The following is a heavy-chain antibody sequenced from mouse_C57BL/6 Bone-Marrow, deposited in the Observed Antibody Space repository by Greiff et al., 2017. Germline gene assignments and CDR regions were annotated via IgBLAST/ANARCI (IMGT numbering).Heavy chain of an antibody. J-gene: IGHJ3*01. V-gene: IGHV1-81*01. Sequence: LQESGAELARPGASVKLSCKASGYTFTSYGISWVKQRTGQGLEWIGEIYPRSGNTYYNETFKGKATLAADKSSSTAYMELRSLTSEDSAVYFCARGSSGYVWFAYWGQGTLVTVSA. CDR1: GYTFTSYG. CDR3: ARGSSGYVWFAY. D-gene: IGHD3-2*02. CDR2: IYPRSGNT.